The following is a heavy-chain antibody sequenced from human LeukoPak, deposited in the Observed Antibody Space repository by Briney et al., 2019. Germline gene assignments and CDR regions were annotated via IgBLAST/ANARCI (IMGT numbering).Heavy chain of an antibody. V-gene: IGHV1-18*01. CDR3: ARDLYCSSTSCYSYYYYGMDV. CDR2: ISAYNGNT. CDR1: GYTFTSYG. D-gene: IGHD2-2*01. J-gene: IGHJ6*02. Sequence: ASVKVSCKASGYTFTSYGISWVRQAPGQGLEWMGWISAYNGNTDYAQELQGRVTMTTGTSTSTAYMELRSLRSDDTAVYYCARDLYCSSTSCYSYYYYGMDVWGQGTTVTVSS.